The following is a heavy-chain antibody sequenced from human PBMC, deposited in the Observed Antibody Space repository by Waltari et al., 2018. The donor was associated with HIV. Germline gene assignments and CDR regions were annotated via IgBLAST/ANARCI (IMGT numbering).Heavy chain of an antibody. D-gene: IGHD2-8*01. V-gene: IGHV5-51*03. CDR3: TKGMYANQDYFDN. CDR1: GYSFATYW. J-gene: IGHJ4*02. CDR2: IYPGDSDT. Sequence: EVKLVQSGAEVNKPGESLEISCKGSGYSFATYWIGWVRQMPGKGLEWMGIIYPGDSDTRYSPSFQGQVTISADKSIRTAYLQWSSLKASDTAMYYCTKGMYANQDYFDNWGQGTLVTVSS.